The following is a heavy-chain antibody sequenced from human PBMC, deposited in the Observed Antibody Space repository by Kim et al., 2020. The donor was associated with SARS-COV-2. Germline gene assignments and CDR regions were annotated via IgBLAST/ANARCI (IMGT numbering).Heavy chain of an antibody. CDR1: GGSISSYY. V-gene: IGHV4-59*08. CDR2: IYYSGST. J-gene: IGHJ3*02. CDR3: AGPSGNYYKYAFDI. Sequence: SETLSLTCTVSGGSISSYYWSWIRQPPGKGLEWIGYIYYSGSTNYNPSLKSRVTISVDTSKNQFSLKLSSVNAADTAVYYCAGPSGNYYKYAFDIWVQGTMVTVSS. D-gene: IGHD3-10*01.